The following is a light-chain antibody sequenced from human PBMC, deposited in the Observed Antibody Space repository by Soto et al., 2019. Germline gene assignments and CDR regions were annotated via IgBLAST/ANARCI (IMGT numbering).Light chain of an antibody. CDR3: QQNDNSPLT. V-gene: IGKV3-20*01. CDR1: RSVSSSY. Sequence: EFVLAPSPGPLSLSPGESATLSCRASRSVSSSYLAWYQKPPGQPTRLLIYAASSSATGVPDSFSGSGSGTDFTPTISRLEPEDSAVYYCQQNDNSPLTFGGGTKVDI. J-gene: IGKJ4*01. CDR2: AAS.